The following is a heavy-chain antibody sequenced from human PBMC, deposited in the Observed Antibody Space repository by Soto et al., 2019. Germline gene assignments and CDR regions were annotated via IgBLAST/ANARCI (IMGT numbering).Heavy chain of an antibody. CDR2: IIPILGIA. J-gene: IGHJ5*02. CDR1: GGTFSSYT. CDR3: ARGVAAAASNWFDP. Sequence: SVKVSCKASGGTFSSYTISWVRQAPGQGLEWMGRIIPILGIANYAQKFQGRVTITADKSTSTAYMELSSLRSEDTAVYYCARGVAAAASNWFDPWGQGTLVTVSS. V-gene: IGHV1-69*02. D-gene: IGHD6-13*01.